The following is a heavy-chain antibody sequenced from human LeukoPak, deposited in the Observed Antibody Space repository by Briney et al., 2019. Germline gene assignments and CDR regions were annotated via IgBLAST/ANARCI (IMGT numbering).Heavy chain of an antibody. D-gene: IGHD2-15*01. CDR2: IYPGDSDT. Sequence: GESLKISCKGSGYSFTSYWIGWVRQMPGRGLEWMGIIYPGDSDTRYSPSFQGQVTISADKSISTAYLQWSSLKASDTAMYYCARLAKYCNGGTCYPEYFDLWGRGTLVTVFS. J-gene: IGHJ2*01. CDR3: ARLAKYCNGGTCYPEYFDL. CDR1: GYSFTSYW. V-gene: IGHV5-51*01.